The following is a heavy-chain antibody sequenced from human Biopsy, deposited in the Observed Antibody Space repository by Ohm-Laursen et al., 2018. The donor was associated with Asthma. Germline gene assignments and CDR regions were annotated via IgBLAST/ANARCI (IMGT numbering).Heavy chain of an antibody. V-gene: IGHV3-23*01. CDR3: ATFPYGDYLPLDY. Sequence: SLRLSCTASGFTFSSYAMGWVRQAPGKGLEWVSAISGSGGSTYYADSVKGRFTISRDNSKNTLYLQMNSLRAEDTAVYYCATFPYGDYLPLDYWGQGTLVTVSS. CDR2: ISGSGGST. D-gene: IGHD4-17*01. J-gene: IGHJ4*02. CDR1: GFTFSSYA.